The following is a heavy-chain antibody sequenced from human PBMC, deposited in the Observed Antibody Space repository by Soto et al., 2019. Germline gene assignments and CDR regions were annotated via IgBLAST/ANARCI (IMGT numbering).Heavy chain of an antibody. Sequence: WWSLRLSCSASVFTFSSYWMSWFRQAPGKGLERVANIKQDGSEKYYVDSVKGRFTISRDNAKNSLYLQMNSLRAEDTAVYYCARHSNYGSGSYYPDYWGQGTLVTVSS. CDR1: VFTFSSYW. D-gene: IGHD3-10*01. J-gene: IGHJ4*02. CDR2: IKQDGSEK. V-gene: IGHV3-7*03. CDR3: ARHSNYGSGSYYPDY.